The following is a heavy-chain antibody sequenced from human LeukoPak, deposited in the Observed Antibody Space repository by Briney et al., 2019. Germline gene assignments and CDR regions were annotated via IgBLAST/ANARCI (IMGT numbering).Heavy chain of an antibody. CDR3: ARWAVRGVIIPNWFDP. V-gene: IGHV4-61*02. CDR2: IYTSGST. J-gene: IGHJ5*02. Sequence: PSQTLSLTCTVSGGSISSGSYYWSWIRQPAGKGLEWIGRIYTSGSTNYNPSLKSRVTISVDKSKNQFSLKLSSVTAADTAVYYCARWAVRGVIIPNWFDPWGQGTLVTVSS. D-gene: IGHD3-10*01. CDR1: GGSISSGSYY.